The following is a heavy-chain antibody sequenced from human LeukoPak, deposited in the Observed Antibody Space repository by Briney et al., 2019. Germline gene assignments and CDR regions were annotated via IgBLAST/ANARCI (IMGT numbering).Heavy chain of an antibody. CDR3: AKQRVVVVPAAMSHDY. D-gene: IGHD2-2*01. Sequence: PGGSLRLSCAASGFTFSSYAMSWVRQAPGKGLEWVSAISGSGGSTYYADSVKGRFTISRDNSKNTLYLQMNSLRAEDTAVYYCAKQRVVVVPAAMSHDYWGQGTLVTVSP. CDR2: ISGSGGST. V-gene: IGHV3-23*01. CDR1: GFTFSSYA. J-gene: IGHJ4*02.